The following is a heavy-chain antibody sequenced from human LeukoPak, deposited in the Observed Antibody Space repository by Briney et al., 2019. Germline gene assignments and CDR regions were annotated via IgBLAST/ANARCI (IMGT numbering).Heavy chain of an antibody. Sequence: SETLSLTCTVSGGSISSYYWRWIRQPPGKGLEWLGYIYYSGSTNYNPSLKSRVTISVDTSKNQFSLKLSPVTAADTAVYYCARDLRAAAGTNWFDLWGQGTLVTVSS. D-gene: IGHD6-13*01. J-gene: IGHJ5*02. V-gene: IGHV4-59*01. CDR1: GGSISSYY. CDR2: IYYSGST. CDR3: ARDLRAAAGTNWFDL.